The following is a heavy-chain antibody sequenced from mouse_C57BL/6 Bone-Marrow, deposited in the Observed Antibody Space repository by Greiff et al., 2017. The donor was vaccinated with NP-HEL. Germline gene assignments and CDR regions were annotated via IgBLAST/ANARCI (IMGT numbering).Heavy chain of an antibody. CDR3: ARLGYDGLFAY. CDR1: GFAFSRYW. D-gene: IGHD2-2*01. Sequence: EVKLLESGGGLVQPGGSLNLSCAASGFAFSRYWMSWVRQAPGQGLEWIGEINPDSSTTNYTPSLKDKFIISRDNAKNTLYLQMSKVRSEATALYYCARLGYDGLFAYWGQGTLVTVSA. V-gene: IGHV4-1*02. CDR2: INPDSSTT. J-gene: IGHJ3*01.